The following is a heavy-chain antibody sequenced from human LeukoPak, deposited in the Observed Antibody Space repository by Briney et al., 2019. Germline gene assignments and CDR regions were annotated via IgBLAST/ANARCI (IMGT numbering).Heavy chain of an antibody. Sequence: GGSLRLSCAASGFTFSSYAMSWVRQAPGKGLEWVSAISGSGGSTYYADSVKGRFTISRDNAKNSLYLQMNSLRAEDTAVYYCAREGASYCSGGSCYNFDYWGQGTLVTVSS. CDR2: ISGSGGST. D-gene: IGHD2-15*01. J-gene: IGHJ4*02. CDR3: AREGASYCSGGSCYNFDY. CDR1: GFTFSSYA. V-gene: IGHV3-23*01.